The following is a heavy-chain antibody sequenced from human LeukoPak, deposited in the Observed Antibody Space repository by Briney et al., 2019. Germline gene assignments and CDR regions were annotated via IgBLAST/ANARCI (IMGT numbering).Heavy chain of an antibody. Sequence: ASLKVSCKTSGYTFTNYHMHWVRQAPGKGLEWMGWVDPNNGATNYARNFQGRVTMTRDTSVSTVYMELSRLTSDDTAVYYCTRALRHTSSAGWFDPWGQGSLVTVSS. V-gene: IGHV1-2*02. D-gene: IGHD3-10*01. CDR2: VDPNNGAT. CDR3: TRALRHTSSAGWFDP. CDR1: GYTFTNYH. J-gene: IGHJ5*02.